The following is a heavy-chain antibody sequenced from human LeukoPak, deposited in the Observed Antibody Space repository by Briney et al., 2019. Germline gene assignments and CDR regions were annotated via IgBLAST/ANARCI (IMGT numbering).Heavy chain of an antibody. CDR1: GSSISGYY. Sequence: SETLSLNCTVSGSSISGYYWTWLRQPPGKGLEWSGYVYNSGNVNYNPSLRSRVTISLDTSKDQFSLKLSSVTAADTAIYYCARGDSHLHSSGYYYYWGQGTLVTVSS. J-gene: IGHJ4*02. CDR3: ARGDSHLHSSGYYYY. V-gene: IGHV4-59*01. CDR2: VYNSGNV. D-gene: IGHD3-22*01.